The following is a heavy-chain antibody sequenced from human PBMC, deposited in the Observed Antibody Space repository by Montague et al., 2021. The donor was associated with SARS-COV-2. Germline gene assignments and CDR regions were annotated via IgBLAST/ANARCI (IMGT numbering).Heavy chain of an antibody. Sequence: SLRLSCAASGFTFSSYSMNWVRQAPGKGLEWVSSISSSSSYIYYADSVKGRFTISRDNAKNSLYLQMNSLRAEDTAVYYCARDAHYDILTGYFGYWGQGTLVTGSS. CDR2: ISSSSSYI. J-gene: IGHJ4*02. V-gene: IGHV3-21*01. CDR1: GFTFSSYS. D-gene: IGHD3-9*01. CDR3: ARDAHYDILTGYFGY.